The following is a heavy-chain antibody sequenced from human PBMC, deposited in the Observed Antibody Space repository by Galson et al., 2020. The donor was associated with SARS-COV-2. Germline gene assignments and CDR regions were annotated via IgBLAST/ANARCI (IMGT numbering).Heavy chain of an antibody. CDR2: FHNGRTT. V-gene: IGHV4-38-2*01. D-gene: IGHD3-10*01. CDR1: GNSISNPYF. Sequence: SETLSLTCAVSGNSISNPYFWGWIRRPPGKGVEWIGTFHNGRTTPYSPSLRSRVTISADMSKNHLSLRLSTVTAEDTAIYYCAKGVGTFFNRSASSLEKWGPGLMVTVSS. CDR3: AKGVGTFFNRSASSLEK. J-gene: IGHJ4*02.